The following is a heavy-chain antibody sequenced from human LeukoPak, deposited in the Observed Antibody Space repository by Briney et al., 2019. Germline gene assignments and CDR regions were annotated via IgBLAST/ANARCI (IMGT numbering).Heavy chain of an antibody. CDR1: GFTFSSYS. D-gene: IGHD2-2*01. CDR2: ISSSDTI. Sequence: HPGGSLRLSCAASGFTFSSYSMNWVRQAPGKGLEGVSYISSSDTIYYTDSVKGRFTISRDKAKNSLHLQMNSLRDEDTAVYYCARGDCTSTSCSQDFDYWGQGTLVTVSS. J-gene: IGHJ4*02. CDR3: ARGDCTSTSCSQDFDY. V-gene: IGHV3-48*02.